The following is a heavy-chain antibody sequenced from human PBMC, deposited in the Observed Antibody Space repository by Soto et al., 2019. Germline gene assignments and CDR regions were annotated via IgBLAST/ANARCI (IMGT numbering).Heavy chain of an antibody. V-gene: IGHV3-30*19. CDR3: ARWGTTGGLDV. J-gene: IGHJ1*01. CDR2: TSYDGSDK. Sequence: QVQLVESGGGVVQPGTSLRVSCVGSGFTFRSYVIHWVRQPPGKGLEWVALTSYDGSDKYYDDSVRGRFTISRDNSRNTVDLLMDSLRLEDTALYYCARWGTTGGLDVWGQGTLVSVSS. CDR1: GFTFRSYV. D-gene: IGHD3-16*01.